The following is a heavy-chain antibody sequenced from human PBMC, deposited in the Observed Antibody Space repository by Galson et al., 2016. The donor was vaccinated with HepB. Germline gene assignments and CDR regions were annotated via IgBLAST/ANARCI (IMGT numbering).Heavy chain of an antibody. CDR3: VTRGLYYFDN. V-gene: IGHV2-5*02. Sequence: LVKPTQTLTLTCDVSGFSVTTSGVGVGWIRQPPRKALEWLALIYWDDDKSYSPSLKNRVTITKDSSKNQVVLTLTNMDPADTATYYCVTRGLYYFDNWGQGILVTVSS. J-gene: IGHJ4*02. CDR2: IYWDDDK. D-gene: IGHD3-10*01. CDR1: GFSVTTSGVG.